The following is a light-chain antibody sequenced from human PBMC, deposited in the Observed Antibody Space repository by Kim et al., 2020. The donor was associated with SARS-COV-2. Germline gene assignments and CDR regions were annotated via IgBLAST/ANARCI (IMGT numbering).Light chain of an antibody. CDR3: QAWDSSTVV. CDR2: QDT. Sequence: SYELTQPPSVSVSPGQKASITCSGDTLGDKYAFWYQQKPGQSPVLVIYQDTKRPSGIPERFSGSNSGNTATLTISGTLPMDEADYYCQAWDSSTVVFGGG. J-gene: IGLJ2*01. V-gene: IGLV3-1*01. CDR1: TLGDKY.